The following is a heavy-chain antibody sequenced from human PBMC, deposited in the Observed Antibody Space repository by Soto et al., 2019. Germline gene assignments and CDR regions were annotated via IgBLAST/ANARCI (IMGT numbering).Heavy chain of an antibody. CDR1: GFTFNTYS. CDR2: IWYDGTQK. CDR3: ARAGGTTVTGLWHFDS. D-gene: IGHD4-17*01. Sequence: QVQLEESGGGMVQPGRSLRLSCEASGFTFNTYSMHWVRQPPGKGLEWLAAIWYDGTQKYYADSVKGRFIISRDNSKKTLYLEMNSPRAEDTAVYYCARAGGTTVTGLWHFDSWGQGTLVTVSS. V-gene: IGHV3-33*01. J-gene: IGHJ4*02.